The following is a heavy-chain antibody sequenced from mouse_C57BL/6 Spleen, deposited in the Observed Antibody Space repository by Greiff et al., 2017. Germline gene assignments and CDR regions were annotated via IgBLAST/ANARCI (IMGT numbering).Heavy chain of an antibody. V-gene: IGHV1-53*01. CDR1: GYTFTSYW. Sequence: QVQLQQPGTELVKPGASVKLSCKASGYTFTSYWMHWVKPRPGQGLEWIGNINPSNGGTNYNEKFKSKATLTVDKSSSTAYMQLSSLTSEDSAVXYCARGGKYYGSSYRYFDVWGTGTTVTVSS. CDR3: ARGGKYYGSSYRYFDV. J-gene: IGHJ1*03. D-gene: IGHD1-1*01. CDR2: INPSNGGT.